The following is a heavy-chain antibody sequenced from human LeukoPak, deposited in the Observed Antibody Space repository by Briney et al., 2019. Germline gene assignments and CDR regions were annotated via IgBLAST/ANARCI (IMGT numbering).Heavy chain of an antibody. CDR3: TRVEEWRYFDY. Sequence: PSETLSLTCTVSGGSISGYFWSWIRQPAGKGLEWIGYIYYSGSTNYNPSLKSRVTISVDTSKNQFSLKLSSVTAAATAVYYCTRVEEWRYFDYWGQGTLVTVSS. V-gene: IGHV4-59*01. J-gene: IGHJ4*02. CDR1: GGSISGYF. CDR2: IYYSGST. D-gene: IGHD3-16*02.